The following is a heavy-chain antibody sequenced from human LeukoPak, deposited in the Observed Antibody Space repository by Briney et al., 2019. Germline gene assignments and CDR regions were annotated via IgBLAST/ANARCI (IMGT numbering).Heavy chain of an antibody. D-gene: IGHD2-2*01. CDR3: ARDAAGTYCSSTSCYPRYFDY. Sequence: GGSLRLSCAASGFTFSSYEMNWVRQAPGKGLEWVSYISSSGSTIYYADSVKGRFTISRDNAKNSLYLQMNSLRAEDTAVYYCARDAAGTYCSSTSCYPRYFDYWGQGTLVTVSS. CDR1: GFTFSSYE. V-gene: IGHV3-48*03. J-gene: IGHJ4*02. CDR2: ISSSGSTI.